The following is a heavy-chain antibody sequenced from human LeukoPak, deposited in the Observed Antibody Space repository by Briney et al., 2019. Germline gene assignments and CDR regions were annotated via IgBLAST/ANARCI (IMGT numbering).Heavy chain of an antibody. V-gene: IGHV1-2*02. CDR3: ARDSLYCSSTSCHYYMDV. D-gene: IGHD2-2*01. Sequence: ASVTVSFKSSGYTFTGYYMHWVRQAPGQGLEWMGWINPNSGGTNYAQKVQGRGTMTRDTSISTAYMELSRLRSDDTAVYYCARDSLYCSSTSCHYYMDVWGKGTTVTVSS. CDR2: INPNSGGT. CDR1: GYTFTGYY. J-gene: IGHJ6*03.